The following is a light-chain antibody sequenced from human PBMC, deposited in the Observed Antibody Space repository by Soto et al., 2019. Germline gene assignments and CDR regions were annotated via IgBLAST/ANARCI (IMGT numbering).Light chain of an antibody. CDR2: GSS. Sequence: EIVMTQSPATLSLSPGARATLSCRASQSVSSNLAWYQQKPGQAPRLLIYGSSTRATGIPARFSGSGSGTDFTLTISSLQSEDFAVYYCQQYNNWPLTVGGGTKVEIK. CDR1: QSVSSN. J-gene: IGKJ4*02. V-gene: IGKV3-15*01. CDR3: QQYNNWPLT.